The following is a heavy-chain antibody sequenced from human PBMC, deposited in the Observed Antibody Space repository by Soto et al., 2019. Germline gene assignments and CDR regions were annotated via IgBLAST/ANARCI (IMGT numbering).Heavy chain of an antibody. Sequence: EASVKVSCKASGYTFTGYYMHWVRQAPGQGLEWMGWINPNSGGTNYAQKFQGWVTMTRDTSISTAYMELSRLRSDDTAVYYCATDKGIAARVGMDVWGQGTTVTVSS. CDR2: INPNSGGT. CDR1: GYTFTGYY. D-gene: IGHD6-6*01. V-gene: IGHV1-2*04. CDR3: ATDKGIAARVGMDV. J-gene: IGHJ6*02.